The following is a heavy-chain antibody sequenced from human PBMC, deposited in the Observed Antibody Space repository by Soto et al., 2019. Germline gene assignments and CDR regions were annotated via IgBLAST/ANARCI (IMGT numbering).Heavy chain of an antibody. V-gene: IGHV1-18*01. CDR1: GYTFRSYT. CDR3: ARSLPWFDP. Sequence: QVRLVHSETEVKKPGASVNVSCKASGYTFRSYTISWVRQAPGQGLEWMGWISANNGNTEFAQKFQDRLTMIADTTTSTAYLELRNLRPDDTAVYYCARSLPWFDPWGQGTLVAVSS. J-gene: IGHJ5*02. CDR2: ISANNGNT.